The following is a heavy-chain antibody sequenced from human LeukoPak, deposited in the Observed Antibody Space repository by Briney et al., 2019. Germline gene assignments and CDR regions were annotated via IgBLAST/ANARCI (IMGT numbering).Heavy chain of an antibody. CDR3: ARVIDYDSSGYYLGY. CDR1: GGSFSGYY. J-gene: IGHJ4*02. CDR2: INDSGST. D-gene: IGHD3-22*01. V-gene: IGHV4-34*01. Sequence: SETLSLTCAVYGGSFSGYYWSGIRQPPGKGLEWIGEINDSGSTNCNPSLKSRVSIPVDTSKNQFSLKLSFVTAADTAVYYCARVIDYDSSGYYLGYWGQGTRVTVSS.